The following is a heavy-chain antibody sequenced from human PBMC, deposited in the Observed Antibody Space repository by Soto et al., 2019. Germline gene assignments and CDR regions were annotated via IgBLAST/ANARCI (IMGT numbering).Heavy chain of an antibody. V-gene: IGHV3-15*07. J-gene: IGHJ6*01. D-gene: IGHD2-15*01. Sequence: KGLEWVGRIKSKTDGGTTDYAAPVKGRFTISRDDSKNTLYLQMNSLKTEDTAVYYCIILVVAATANYYHGMDIR. CDR2: IKSKTDGGTT. CDR3: IILVVAATANYYHGMDI.